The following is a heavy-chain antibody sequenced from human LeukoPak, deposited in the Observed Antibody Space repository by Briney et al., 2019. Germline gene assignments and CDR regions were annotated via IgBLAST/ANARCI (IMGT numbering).Heavy chain of an antibody. Sequence: PGGSLRLSCAASGFTFSDYYMSWIRQAPGKGLEWVSYISSSGSTIYYADSVKGRFTISRDNSKNTLYLQINRLRAEDTAVYYCAKDLNWGGRWGQGTLVTVSS. CDR3: AKDLNWGGR. D-gene: IGHD7-27*01. CDR1: GFTFSDYY. V-gene: IGHV3-11*01. CDR2: ISSSGSTI. J-gene: IGHJ4*02.